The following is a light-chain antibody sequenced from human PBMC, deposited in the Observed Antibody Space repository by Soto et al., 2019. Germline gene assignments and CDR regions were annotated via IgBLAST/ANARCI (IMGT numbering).Light chain of an antibody. J-gene: IGLJ2*01. V-gene: IGLV1-47*01. CDR1: SSNIGSNY. Sequence: QSVLTQPPSASGTPGQRVTISCSGSSSNIGSNYVYWYQQLPGTVPQLLIYRNSERPSGVPDRFSGPKSGTSASLAISGLRYEDEAGYYRAAWDESLRGVVFRRGTKLTVL. CDR2: RNS. CDR3: AAWDESLRGVV.